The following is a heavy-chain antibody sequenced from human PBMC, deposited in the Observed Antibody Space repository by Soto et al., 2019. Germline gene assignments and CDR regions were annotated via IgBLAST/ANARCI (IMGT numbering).Heavy chain of an antibody. CDR1: GFTFSSYG. CDR2: ISYDGSNK. J-gene: IGHJ4*02. Sequence: QVQLVESGGGVVQPGRSLRLSCAASGFTFSSYGMHWVRQAPGKGLDWVEVISYDGSNKYYADSVKGRFTISRDNSKNTLYLQMNSLRAEDTAVYYCAKDIAVATGNYWGQGTLVTVSS. D-gene: IGHD6-19*01. V-gene: IGHV3-30*18. CDR3: AKDIAVATGNY.